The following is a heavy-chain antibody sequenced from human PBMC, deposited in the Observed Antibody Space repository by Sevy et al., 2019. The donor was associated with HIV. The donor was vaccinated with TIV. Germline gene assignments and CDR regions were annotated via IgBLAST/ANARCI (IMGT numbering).Heavy chain of an antibody. Sequence: GGSLRLSCAASGFTFSSYGMHWVRQAPGKGLEWVAVIWYDGSNKYYADSVKGRFTISRDNSKNTLYLQMNSLRAEDTAVYYCARCSGRPRGYYGYWGQGTLVTVS. CDR1: GFTFSSYG. J-gene: IGHJ4*02. CDR3: ARCSGRPRGYYGY. D-gene: IGHD3-22*01. CDR2: IWYDGSNK. V-gene: IGHV3-33*01.